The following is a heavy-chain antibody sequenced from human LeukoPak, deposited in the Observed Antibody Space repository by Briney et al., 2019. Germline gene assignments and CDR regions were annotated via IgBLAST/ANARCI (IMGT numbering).Heavy chain of an antibody. CDR2: IYYSRST. V-gene: IGHV4-61*01. CDR1: GGSVSSGSYY. CDR3: AREDYDILTGYSDFDY. Sequence: PSETLSLTCTVSGGSVSSGSYYWSWIRQPPGKGLEWIGYIYYSRSTNYNPSLKSRVTISVDTSKNQFSLKLSSVTAADTAVYYCAREDYDILTGYSDFDYWGQGTLVTVSS. J-gene: IGHJ4*02. D-gene: IGHD3-9*01.